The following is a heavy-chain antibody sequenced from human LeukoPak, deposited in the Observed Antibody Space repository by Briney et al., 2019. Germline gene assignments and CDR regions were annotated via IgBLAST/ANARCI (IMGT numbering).Heavy chain of an antibody. V-gene: IGHV1-69*13. CDR2: IIPIFGTA. D-gene: IGHD3-22*01. CDR3: AREGHYYDSSGYPKYYFDY. Sequence: SVKVSCKASGGTFSSYAISWVRQAPGQGLEWMGGIIPIFGTANYAQKFQGRVTITADESTSTAYMELSSLRSEDTAVYYCAREGHYYDSSGYPKYYFDYWGQGTLVTVSS. CDR1: GGTFSSYA. J-gene: IGHJ4*02.